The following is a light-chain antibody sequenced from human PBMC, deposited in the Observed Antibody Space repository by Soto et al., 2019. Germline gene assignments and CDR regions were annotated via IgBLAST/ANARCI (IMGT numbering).Light chain of an antibody. CDR2: DAS. Sequence: EIVLTQSPATLSLSPGDRATLSCRASQSVSSYLAWYQHNPGQAPRLLIYDASNRATAIPARLSGSGSGTDFSLTSSSLEPEDFAVYYCLQRGNWPAWTFGQGTKVEIK. V-gene: IGKV3-11*01. CDR1: QSVSSY. CDR3: LQRGNWPAWT. J-gene: IGKJ1*01.